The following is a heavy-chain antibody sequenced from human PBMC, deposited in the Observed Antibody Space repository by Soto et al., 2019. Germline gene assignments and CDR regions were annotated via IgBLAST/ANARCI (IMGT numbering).Heavy chain of an antibody. CDR1: GFTFSSYA. CDR3: AKAEHSSGWYEGYYFDY. D-gene: IGHD6-19*01. V-gene: IGHV3-23*01. CDR2: ISGSGGST. Sequence: VQLLESGGGLVQPGGSLRLSCAASGFTFSSYAMSWVRQAPGKGLAWVSAISGSGGSTYYADSVKGRFTISRDNSKNTLYLQMNSLRAEDTAVYYCAKAEHSSGWYEGYYFDYWGQGTLVTVSS. J-gene: IGHJ4*02.